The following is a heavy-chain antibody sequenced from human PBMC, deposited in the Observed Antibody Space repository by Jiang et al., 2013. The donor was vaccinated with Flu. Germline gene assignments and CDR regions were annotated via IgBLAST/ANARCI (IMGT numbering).Heavy chain of an antibody. Sequence: SLRLSCAASEFTFRSYEMNWVRQAPGKGLEWVSYISGSGNTIYYTDSVKGRFTISRDNAKNSLFLQMNSLRAEDTAVYYCARGADTSGYYIDYWGQGTLVTVSS. J-gene: IGHJ4*02. D-gene: IGHD3-22*01. V-gene: IGHV3-48*03. CDR2: ISGSGNTI. CDR1: EFTFRSYE. CDR3: ARGADTSGYYIDY.